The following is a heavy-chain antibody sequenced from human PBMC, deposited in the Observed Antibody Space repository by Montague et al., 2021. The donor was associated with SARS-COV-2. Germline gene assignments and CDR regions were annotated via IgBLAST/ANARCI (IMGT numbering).Heavy chain of an antibody. Sequence: SLRLSCAASGFTFSKYAMHWVRQTPGKRLEWLAVMSYDGISKYYADSVKGRFTISRDNSKSTLSLEMNSLRSEDTAIYYCAKDTGGATWESFDYWGQGILVSVSS. V-gene: IGHV3-30*18. CDR1: GFTFSKYA. J-gene: IGHJ4*02. CDR3: AKDTGGATWESFDY. D-gene: IGHD3-16*01. CDR2: MSYDGISK.